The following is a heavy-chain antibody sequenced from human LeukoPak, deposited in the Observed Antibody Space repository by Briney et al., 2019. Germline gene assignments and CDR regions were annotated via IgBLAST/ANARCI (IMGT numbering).Heavy chain of an antibody. V-gene: IGHV1-8*01. J-gene: IGHJ5*02. CDR2: MNPNSGNT. D-gene: IGHD2-2*01. CDR1: GYTFSSHD. Sequence: ASEKVSCKASGYTFSSHDINWVRQATGQGLEWMGWMNPNSGNTGYAQKFQGRVTMTRNTPIGTAYMELSSLRSEDTAVYYCAGGYSINCSSTSCNHYLNWFDPWGQGTLVTVSS. CDR3: AGGYSINCSSTSCNHYLNWFDP.